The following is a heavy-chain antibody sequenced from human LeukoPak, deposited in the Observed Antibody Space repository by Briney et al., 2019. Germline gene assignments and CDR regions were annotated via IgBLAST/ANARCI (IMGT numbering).Heavy chain of an antibody. J-gene: IGHJ6*03. CDR1: GFPFSSYA. V-gene: IGHV3-30*04. Sequence: GGSLRLSCAASGFPFSSYAMHWVRQAPGKGLEWVAVISYDGSNKYYADSVKGRSTISRDNSKNTLYLQMNSLRAEDTAVYYCARDGYGSEDYYYYYYMDVWGKGTTVTVSS. D-gene: IGHD5-18*01. CDR3: ARDGYGSEDYYYYYYMDV. CDR2: ISYDGSNK.